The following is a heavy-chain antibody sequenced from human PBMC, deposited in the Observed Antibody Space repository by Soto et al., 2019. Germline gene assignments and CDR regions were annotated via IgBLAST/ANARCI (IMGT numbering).Heavy chain of an antibody. CDR2: ISGRDDST. D-gene: IGHD1-26*01. J-gene: IGHJ4*02. CDR1: GFSFSNYA. CDR3: ARDRERDAWDEDY. Sequence: EVQLLESGGDLVQPGGSLRLSCVASGFSFSNYAMSWVRQVPGKGLEWVSVISGRDDSTYYADSVKGRFTISRDNSKNTLYLQMNSLSAEDTAIYYCARDRERDAWDEDYWGQGTLVTVSS. V-gene: IGHV3-23*01.